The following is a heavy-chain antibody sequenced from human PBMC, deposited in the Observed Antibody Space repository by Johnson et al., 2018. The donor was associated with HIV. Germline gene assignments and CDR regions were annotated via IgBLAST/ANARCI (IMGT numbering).Heavy chain of an antibody. CDR2: ISGSGGST. V-gene: IGHV3-23*04. CDR3: ARESSSSSGAFDI. Sequence: VQLVESGGGLVQPGGSLRLSCAASKFTFDNYAMHWVRQAPGKGLEWVSAISGSGGSTYYADSVKGRFTISRDNSKNTLYLQMNSLRAEDTAVYYCARESSSSSGAFDIWGQGTMVTVSS. J-gene: IGHJ3*02. D-gene: IGHD6-6*01. CDR1: KFTFDNYA.